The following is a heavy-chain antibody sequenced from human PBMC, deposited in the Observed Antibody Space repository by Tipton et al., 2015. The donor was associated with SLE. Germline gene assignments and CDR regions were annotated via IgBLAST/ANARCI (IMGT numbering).Heavy chain of an antibody. CDR3: ARGGYSGYEYFDY. J-gene: IGHJ4*02. CDR1: GGSISSGDYY. Sequence: LRLSCTVSGGSISSGDYYWSWIRQPPGKGLEWIGYIYYSGSTYYNPSLKSRVTISVDTSKNQFSLKLSSVTAADTAVYDCARGGYSGYEYFDYWGQGTLVTVSS. CDR2: IYYSGST. V-gene: IGHV4-30-4*01. D-gene: IGHD5-12*01.